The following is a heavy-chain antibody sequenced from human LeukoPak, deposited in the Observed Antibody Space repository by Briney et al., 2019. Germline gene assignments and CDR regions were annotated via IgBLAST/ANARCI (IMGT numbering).Heavy chain of an antibody. Sequence: PGGSLRLSCAASGFTFSSYEMNWVRQAPGKGLEGVSYISSSGSTIYYADSVKGRFTISRDNAKNSLYLQMNSLRAEDTAVYYCARGYMDILTGQNDAFDIWGQGTMVTVSS. V-gene: IGHV3-48*03. D-gene: IGHD3-9*01. J-gene: IGHJ3*02. CDR3: ARGYMDILTGQNDAFDI. CDR1: GFTFSSYE. CDR2: ISSSGSTI.